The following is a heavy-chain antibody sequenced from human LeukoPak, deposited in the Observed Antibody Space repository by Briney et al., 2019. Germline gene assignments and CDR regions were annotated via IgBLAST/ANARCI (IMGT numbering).Heavy chain of an antibody. CDR3: AIHSSGYYYFQH. D-gene: IGHD3-22*01. Sequence: ASVRVSCKASGYTFTSYGISWVRQAPGQGLEWMGWISAYNGNTNYAQKLQGRVTMTTDTSTSTAYMELRSLRSDDTAVYYCAIHSSGYYYFQHWGQGTLVTVSS. CDR2: ISAYNGNT. J-gene: IGHJ1*01. CDR1: GYTFTSYG. V-gene: IGHV1-18*01.